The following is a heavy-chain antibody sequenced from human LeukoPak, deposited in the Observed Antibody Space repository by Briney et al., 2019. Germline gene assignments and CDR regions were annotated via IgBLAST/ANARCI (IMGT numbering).Heavy chain of an antibody. CDR2: IYHSGST. CDR1: GGSISSGYY. V-gene: IGHV4-38-2*02. D-gene: IGHD6-13*01. Sequence: AETLSLTCTVSGGSISSGYYWGWIRQPPGKGLEWIGSIYHSGSTNYNPSLKSRVTISVDTSKNQFSLKLSSVTAADTAVYYCARGVGAAAGDYWGQGTLVTVSS. CDR3: ARGVGAAAGDY. J-gene: IGHJ4*02.